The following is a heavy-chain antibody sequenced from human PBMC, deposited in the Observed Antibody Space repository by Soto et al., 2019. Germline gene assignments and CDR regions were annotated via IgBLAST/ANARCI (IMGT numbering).Heavy chain of an antibody. V-gene: IGHV3-11*01. D-gene: IGHD2-2*01. CDR2: ISGSGGSI. J-gene: IGHJ6*03. Sequence: GGSLRLSCAASGFTFSDYYMSWIRQAPGKGLEWVSYISGSGGSIYYADSVKGRFTISRDNAKNSLYLQMNSLRAEDTAVYYCARNKGSIVVLYMDVWGKGTTVTVSS. CDR3: ARNKGSIVVLYMDV. CDR1: GFTFSDYY.